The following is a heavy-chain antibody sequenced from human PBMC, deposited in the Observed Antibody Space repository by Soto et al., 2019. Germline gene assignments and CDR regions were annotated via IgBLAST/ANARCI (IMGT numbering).Heavy chain of an antibody. CDR1: GFTFSSYA. J-gene: IGHJ4*02. Sequence: GSLRLSCAASGFTFSSYAMSWVRQAPGKGLEWVSAISGSGGSTYYADSVKGRFTISRDNSKNTLYLQMNSLRAEDTAVYYCAKGTYYYDSSGATTIDYWGQGTLVTVSS. D-gene: IGHD3-22*01. CDR3: AKGTYYYDSSGATTIDY. CDR2: ISGSGGST. V-gene: IGHV3-23*01.